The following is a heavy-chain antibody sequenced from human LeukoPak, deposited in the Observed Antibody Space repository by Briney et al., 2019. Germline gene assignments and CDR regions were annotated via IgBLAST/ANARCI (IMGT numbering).Heavy chain of an antibody. J-gene: IGHJ4*02. CDR2: ISSSGSTI. CDR1: GFTFSVYY. D-gene: IGHD1-26*01. Sequence: GRSLRLACPAAGFTFSVYYMSWIRQTPGKGLVWVSYISSSGSTIYYADSVKGRFTISRDNAKNSLYLQMNSLRAEDTAVYYCASGSYRAGHYWGQGTLVTVSS. CDR3: ASGSYRAGHY. V-gene: IGHV3-11*01.